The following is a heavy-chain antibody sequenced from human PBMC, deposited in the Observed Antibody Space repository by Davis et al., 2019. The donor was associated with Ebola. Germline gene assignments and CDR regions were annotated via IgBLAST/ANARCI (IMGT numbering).Heavy chain of an antibody. CDR2: FNHIGVT. J-gene: IGHJ1*01. CDR3: ARGPYNDWPLGAH. D-gene: IGHD1-26*01. Sequence: PSETLSLTCAVYGGPVSGHHWTWIRQPPGQGLEWIGEFNHIGVTSYSPSLEGRITVSADTSKNEIYLKLNSVTAADTAVYYCARGPYNDWPLGAHWGQGTRVTVSS. V-gene: IGHV4-34*01. CDR1: GGPVSGHH.